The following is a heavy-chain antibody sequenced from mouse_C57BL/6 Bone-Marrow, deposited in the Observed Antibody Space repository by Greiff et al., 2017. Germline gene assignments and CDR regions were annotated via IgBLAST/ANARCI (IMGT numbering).Heavy chain of an antibody. CDR3: ARDDYEGFAY. CDR2: ISDGGSYT. J-gene: IGHJ3*01. V-gene: IGHV5-4*01. CDR1: GFTFSSYA. Sequence: DVMLVESGGGLVKPGGSLKLSCAASGFTFSSYAMSWVRQTPEKRLEWVATISDGGSYTYYPDNVKGRFTISRDNAKNNLYLQMSHLKSEDTAMYYCARDDYEGFAYWGQGTLVTVSA. D-gene: IGHD2-4*01.